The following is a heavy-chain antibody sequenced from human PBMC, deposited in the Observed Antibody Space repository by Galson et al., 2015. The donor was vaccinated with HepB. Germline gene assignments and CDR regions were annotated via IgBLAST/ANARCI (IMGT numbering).Heavy chain of an antibody. V-gene: IGHV1-69*13. CDR2: IIPIFGTA. D-gene: IGHD3-3*01. J-gene: IGHJ4*02. CDR3: ARTPPVRFLEWLLSPAYYFDY. Sequence: SVKVSCKASGGTFSSYAISWVRQAPGQGLEWMGGIIPIFGTANYAQKFQGRVTITADESTSTAYMELSSLRSEDTAVYYCARTPPVRFLEWLLSPAYYFDYWGQGTLVTVSS. CDR1: GGTFSSYA.